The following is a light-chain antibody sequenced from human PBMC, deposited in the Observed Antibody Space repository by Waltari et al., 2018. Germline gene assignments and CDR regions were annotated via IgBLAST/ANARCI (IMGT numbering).Light chain of an antibody. CDR2: KNN. V-gene: IGLV1-44*01. CDR3: AAWDGSLHGVV. J-gene: IGLJ2*01. CDR1: SSNIGANA. Sequence: QSLLTQPPSASATPGQRVTVSCSGSSSNIGANAVNWYQQLPGTAPKLLISKNNARPSGVPDRCSGSKSGTSASLAISGLQSEDEARYYCAAWDGSLHGVVFGGGTNLAVL.